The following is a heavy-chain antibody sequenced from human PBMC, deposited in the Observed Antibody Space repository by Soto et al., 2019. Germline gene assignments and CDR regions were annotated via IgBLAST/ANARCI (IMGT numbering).Heavy chain of an antibody. V-gene: IGHV3-72*01. CDR1: GFNIRDHY. Sequence: EVQLVESGGGLVQPGGSLRLSCAASGFNIRDHYMDWVRQAPGKGLEWVGLTRNKGESYTTEHAASVKGRFVISRDDSKNSVYLQMNSLKTEDKAVYYCVREGFFTLDFWGQGTLVTVSS. CDR3: VREGFFTLDF. CDR2: TRNKGESYTT. J-gene: IGHJ4*02.